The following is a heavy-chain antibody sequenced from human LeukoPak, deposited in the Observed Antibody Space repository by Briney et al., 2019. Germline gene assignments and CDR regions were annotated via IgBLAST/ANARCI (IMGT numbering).Heavy chain of an antibody. V-gene: IGHV4-34*01. Sequence: SETLSLTCAVYGGSFSGYYWSWIRQPPGKGLEWIGEINHSGSTNYNPSLKSRVTISVDTSKNQFSLELSSVTAADTAVYYCARGSGVWFGVKRSSSGMGGYFDYWGQGTLVTVSS. CDR2: INHSGST. CDR1: GGSFSGYY. D-gene: IGHD3-10*01. J-gene: IGHJ4*02. CDR3: ARGSGVWFGVKRSSSGMGGYFDY.